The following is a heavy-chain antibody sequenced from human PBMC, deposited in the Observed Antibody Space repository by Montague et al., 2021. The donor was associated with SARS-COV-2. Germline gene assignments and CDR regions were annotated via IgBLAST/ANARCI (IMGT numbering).Heavy chain of an antibody. CDR3: ARSLAPAGTYYWPY. V-gene: IGHV4-59*01. CDR2: INDNGSN. D-gene: IGHD3-10*01. J-gene: IGHJ4*02. CDR1: GGSIGSYN. Sequence: SETLSLTCSVSGGSIGSYNWSWLWKRQGKGLERIGNINDNGSNTYNHTSKIRVPISIDTPKTKFSMKLSSVTAADTAVYYCARSLAPAGTYYWPYWGQGTLVTVSS.